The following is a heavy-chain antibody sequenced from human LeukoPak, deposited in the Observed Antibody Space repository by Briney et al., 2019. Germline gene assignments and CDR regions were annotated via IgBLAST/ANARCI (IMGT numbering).Heavy chain of an antibody. Sequence: SETLSLTCTVSGYSISSGYYWGWIRQPPGKGLEWIGYIYYSGSTNYNPSLKSRVTISVDTSKNQFSLKLSSVTAADTAVYYCARDGRVSPYYGMDVWGQGTTVTVSS. D-gene: IGHD1-26*01. J-gene: IGHJ6*02. CDR1: GYSISSGYY. CDR3: ARDGRVSPYYGMDV. V-gene: IGHV4-38-2*02. CDR2: IYYSGST.